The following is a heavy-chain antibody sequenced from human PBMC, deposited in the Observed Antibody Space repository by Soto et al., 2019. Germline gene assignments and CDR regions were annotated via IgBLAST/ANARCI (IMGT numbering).Heavy chain of an antibody. D-gene: IGHD6-13*01. CDR3: ARVGSIAAAGT. CDR2: INPSCGST. J-gene: IGHJ4*02. Sequence: ASVKVSCKASGYTFTSYYMHWVRQAPGQGLEWMGIINPSCGSTSYAQKFQGRVTMTRDTSTSTVYMELSSLRSEDTAVYYCARVGSIAAAGTWGQGTLVTVSS. V-gene: IGHV1-46*01. CDR1: GYTFTSYY.